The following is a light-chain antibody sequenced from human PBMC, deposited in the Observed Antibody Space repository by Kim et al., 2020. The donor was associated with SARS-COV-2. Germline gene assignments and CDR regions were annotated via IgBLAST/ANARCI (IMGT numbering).Light chain of an antibody. V-gene: IGKV1D-16*01. CDR1: QGINNW. CDR3: QQFNTYWT. CDR2: AAS. J-gene: IGKJ1*01. Sequence: SASVGDRVTITCRASQGINNWLAWYQQKPGQAPKRLIYAASTLHSGVPSRFSGSGSGTEFTLTISSLQPDDFATFYCQQFNTYWTFGQGTKVDIK.